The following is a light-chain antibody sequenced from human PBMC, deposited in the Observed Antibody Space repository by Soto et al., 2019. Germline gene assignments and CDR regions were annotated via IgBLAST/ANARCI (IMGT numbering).Light chain of an antibody. Sequence: DIQMTQSPSSLSASVGDRVTISCRGSQGISSWLAWYQQKPGKAPRLLIYKASSLASGVPSRFSGSGSGTDFTLTISSLQPEDVATYYCQKYNSAPRTFGQGTKVDIK. J-gene: IGKJ1*01. CDR3: QKYNSAPRT. CDR1: QGISSW. V-gene: IGKV1-5*03. CDR2: KAS.